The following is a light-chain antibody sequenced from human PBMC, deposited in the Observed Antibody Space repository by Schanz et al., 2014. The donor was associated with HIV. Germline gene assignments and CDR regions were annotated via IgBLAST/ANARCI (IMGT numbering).Light chain of an antibody. Sequence: QSVLTQPPSVSAAPGQKVTIACSGSAFNIGQNFVSWYQHLPGTAPKLLIYANHERPSEIPDRFSASRTGTSATLAIIGLQSGDEAEYYCGTWDSNLNDWLFGGGTKVTVL. CDR1: AFNIGQNF. V-gene: IGLV1-51*01. CDR3: GTWDSNLNDWL. CDR2: ANH. J-gene: IGLJ3*02.